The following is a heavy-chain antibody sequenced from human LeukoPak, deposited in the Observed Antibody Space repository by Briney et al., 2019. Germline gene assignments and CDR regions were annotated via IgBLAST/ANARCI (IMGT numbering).Heavy chain of an antibody. D-gene: IGHD3-10*01. CDR3: ARATMVRGVIIRANAFDI. CDR2: INSDGSST. CDR1: GFTFSSYW. J-gene: IGHJ3*02. V-gene: IGHV3-74*01. Sequence: PGGALRLSCAASGFTFSSYWRPWVPQAPGKVLVWVSRINSDGSSTSYADSVKGRFTISRDNAKNTLYLQMNSLRAEDTAVYYCARATMVRGVIIRANAFDIWGQGTMVTVSS.